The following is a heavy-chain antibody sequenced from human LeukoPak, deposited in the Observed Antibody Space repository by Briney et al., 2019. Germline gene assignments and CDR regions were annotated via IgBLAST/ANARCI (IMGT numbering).Heavy chain of an antibody. J-gene: IGHJ4*02. V-gene: IGHV1-2*02. CDR1: GYTFTGYY. CDR3: ARGHQYYYDSSGHEQFDY. D-gene: IGHD3-22*01. Sequence: ASVKVYCKASGYTFTGYYMHWVRQAPGQGLEWMGWINPNSGGTNYAQKFQGRVTMTRDTSISTAYMELSRLRSDDTAVYYCARGHQYYYDSSGHEQFDYWGQGTLVTVSS. CDR2: INPNSGGT.